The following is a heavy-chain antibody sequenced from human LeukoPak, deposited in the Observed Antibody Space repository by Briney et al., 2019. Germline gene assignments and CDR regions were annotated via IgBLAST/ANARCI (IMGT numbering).Heavy chain of an antibody. J-gene: IGHJ6*03. CDR3: ARGVVPAAILPYYYYYMDA. CDR1: GGTFSSYA. Sequence: SVKVSCKASGGTFSSYAISWVRQAPGQGLEWMGRIIPIFGTANYAQKFQGRVTITTDESTSTAYMELSSLRSEDTAVYYCARGVVPAAILPYYYYYMDAWGKGTTVTVSS. V-gene: IGHV1-69*05. D-gene: IGHD2-2*01. CDR2: IIPIFGTA.